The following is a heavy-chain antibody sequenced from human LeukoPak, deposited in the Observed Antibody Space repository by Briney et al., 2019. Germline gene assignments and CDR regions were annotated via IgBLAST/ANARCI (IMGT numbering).Heavy chain of an antibody. J-gene: IGHJ4*02. CDR1: GYSFTSYW. CDR2: IYPGDSDT. CDR3: ARQTPVDTAMLTSMDY. D-gene: IGHD5-18*01. Sequence: GESLKISCKGSGYSFTSYWIGWVRQMPGKVLEWMGIIYPGDSDTRYSPSFQGQVTISADKSISTAYLQWSSLKASDTALYYCARQTPVDTAMLTSMDYWGQGTLVTVSS. V-gene: IGHV5-51*01.